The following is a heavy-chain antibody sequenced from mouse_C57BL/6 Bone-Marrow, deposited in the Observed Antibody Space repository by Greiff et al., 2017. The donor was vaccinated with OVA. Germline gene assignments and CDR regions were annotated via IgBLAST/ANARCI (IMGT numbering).Heavy chain of an antibody. J-gene: IGHJ2*01. CDR3: ARPSTMITTRYYFDY. D-gene: IGHD2-4*01. CDR1: GFTFSSYG. Sequence: EVHLVESGGDLVKPGGSLKLSCAASGFTFSSYGMSWVRQTPDKRLEWVATISSGGSYTYYPDSVKGRFTISRDNAKNTLYLQMSSLKSEDTAMYYCARPSTMITTRYYFDYWGQGTTLPVSS. CDR2: ISSGGSYT. V-gene: IGHV5-6*01.